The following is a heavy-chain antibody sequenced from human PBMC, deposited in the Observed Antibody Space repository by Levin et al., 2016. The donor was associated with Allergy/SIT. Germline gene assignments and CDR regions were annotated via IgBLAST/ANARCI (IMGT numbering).Heavy chain of an antibody. J-gene: IGHJ4*02. D-gene: IGHD3-10*01. CDR2: INPNSGGT. Sequence: WVRQAPGQGPEWMGWINPNSGGTSYAQNFQGRVTMTRDTSLSTAYMELTRLTSDDTAVYYCAREWGGSGTYVSDYWGQGTLVTVSS. V-gene: IGHV1-2*02. CDR3: AREWGGSGTYVSDY.